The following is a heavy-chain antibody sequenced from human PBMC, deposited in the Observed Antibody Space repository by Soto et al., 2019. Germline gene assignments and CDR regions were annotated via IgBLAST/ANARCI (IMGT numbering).Heavy chain of an antibody. V-gene: IGHV3-53*04. D-gene: IGHD4-17*01. Sequence: EVQLVESGGGLVQPGGSLRLSCAASGFTVSSNYMSWVRQAPGKGLEWVSVIYSGGSTYYADSVKGRFTISRHNSKNTLYLQMNSLRAEDTAVYYCARAPPYDYGDYNMAVWGKGTTVTVSS. CDR1: GFTVSSNY. J-gene: IGHJ6*03. CDR2: IYSGGST. CDR3: ARAPPYDYGDYNMAV.